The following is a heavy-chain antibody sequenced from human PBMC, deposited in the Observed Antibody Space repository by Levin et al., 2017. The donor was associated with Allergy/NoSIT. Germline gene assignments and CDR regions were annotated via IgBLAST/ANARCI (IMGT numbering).Heavy chain of an antibody. Sequence: AGESLKISCAASRFTFSSYVMSWVRQAPGKGLEYVSAISGSGGSTYYADSVKGRFTISRDNSKNTLYLQMNSLRAEDTAVYYCAKEGEEVYRSGWYGAFEIWGQGTMVTVSS. V-gene: IGHV3-23*01. J-gene: IGHJ3*02. CDR3: AKEGEEVYRSGWYGAFEI. CDR2: ISGSGGST. D-gene: IGHD6-19*01. CDR1: RFTFSSYV.